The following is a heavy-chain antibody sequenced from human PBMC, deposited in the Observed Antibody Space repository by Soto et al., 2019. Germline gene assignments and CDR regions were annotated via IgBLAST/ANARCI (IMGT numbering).Heavy chain of an antibody. Sequence: XGSLGLSCAASGFSFSSYGVHWVRQAPGKGLEWVAVISYDGSNKYYADSVKGRFTISRDNSKNTLYLQMNSLRAEDTAVYYCAKDRGRYDFWSGGLASYYYGMDVCGQGTTVTVSS. J-gene: IGHJ6*02. V-gene: IGHV3-30*18. CDR1: GFSFSSYG. CDR3: AKDRGRYDFWSGGLASYYYGMDV. CDR2: ISYDGSNK. D-gene: IGHD3-3*01.